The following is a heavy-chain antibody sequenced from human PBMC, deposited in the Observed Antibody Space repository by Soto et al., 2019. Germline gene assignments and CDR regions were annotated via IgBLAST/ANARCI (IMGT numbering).Heavy chain of an antibody. D-gene: IGHD2-2*01. CDR1: GSTFTDNA. Sequence: GPSLKVPCKLSGSTFTDNAINWGRQATGQGLEWMGWMNPNSGNTGYAQKFQGRVSMTRNTATSTAYMELSSLRSDDTAIYYCARDSSTTNPVWGQGTMVTVSS. CDR2: MNPNSGNT. J-gene: IGHJ3*01. CDR3: ARDSSTTNPV. V-gene: IGHV1-8*01.